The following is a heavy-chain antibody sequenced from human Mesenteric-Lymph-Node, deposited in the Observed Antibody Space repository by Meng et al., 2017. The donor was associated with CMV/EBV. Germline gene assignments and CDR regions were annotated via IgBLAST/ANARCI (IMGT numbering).Heavy chain of an antibody. J-gene: IGHJ4*02. CDR1: GYTFTGYY. D-gene: IGHD5-18*01. CDR2: INPNSGGT. V-gene: IGHV1-2*02. Sequence: CKASGYTFTGYYMHWVRQAPGQGLEWMGWINPNSGGTNYAQKFLGRVTMTRDTSISTAYMELSRLRSDDTAVYYCAREAIQLWFDFDYWGQGTLVTVSS. CDR3: AREAIQLWFDFDY.